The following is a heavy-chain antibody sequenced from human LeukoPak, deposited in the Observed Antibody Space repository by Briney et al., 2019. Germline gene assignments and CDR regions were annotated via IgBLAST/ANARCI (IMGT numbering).Heavy chain of an antibody. CDR1: GFTFSSYA. Sequence: GGSLRLSCAASGFTFSSYAMHWVRQAPGKGLEWVAVISYDGSNKYYADSVKGRFTISRDNSKNTLYLQMNSLRAEDTAVYYCARVWGQLWLPHFDYWGQGTLVTVSS. CDR2: ISYDGSNK. CDR3: ARVWGQLWLPHFDY. V-gene: IGHV3-30*04. D-gene: IGHD5-18*01. J-gene: IGHJ4*02.